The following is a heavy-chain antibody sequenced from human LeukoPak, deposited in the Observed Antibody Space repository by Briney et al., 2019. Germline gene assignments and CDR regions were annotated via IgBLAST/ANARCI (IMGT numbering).Heavy chain of an antibody. J-gene: IGHJ4*02. V-gene: IGHV4-39*07. D-gene: IGHD3-16*01. CDR2: IYHSGAT. CDR1: GGSITSSSYY. CDR3: AREITSKHYFDY. Sequence: PSETLSLTCSVSGGSITSSSYYWGWIRQPPGKGLEWIGVIYHSGATYYNPSLKSRVTVSVETSKNQFSLRLSSVTAADTAVYYCAREITSKHYFDYWGQGTLVTVSS.